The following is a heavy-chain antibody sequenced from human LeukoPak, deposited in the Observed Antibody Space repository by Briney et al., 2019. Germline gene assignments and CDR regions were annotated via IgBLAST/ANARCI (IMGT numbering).Heavy chain of an antibody. D-gene: IGHD3-10*01. J-gene: IGHJ4*02. CDR3: AIGAMVREVPVGYFDY. Sequence: APVRVSCKASGYTFTSYYMHWVRQAPGQGLEWVGLINPSGGSTSYAQNSQGRVTMTRDTSTSTAYMLLRRLRSDDTAVYYCAIGAMVREVPVGYFDYWGQGTLVTVSS. CDR1: GYTFTSYY. CDR2: INPSGGST. V-gene: IGHV1-46*01.